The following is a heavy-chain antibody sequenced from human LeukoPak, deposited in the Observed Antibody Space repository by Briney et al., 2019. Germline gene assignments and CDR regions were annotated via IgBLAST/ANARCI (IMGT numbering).Heavy chain of an antibody. CDR3: ARTVYYGDYNAVLGD. CDR1: GGTFSSYA. V-gene: IGHV1-69*04. D-gene: IGHD4-17*01. CDR2: IIPILGIA. Sequence: SVKVSCKASGGTFSSYAISWVRQAPGQGLEWMGRIIPILGIANYAQKFQGRVTITADKSTSTAYMELSSLRSEDTAVYCCARTVYYGDYNAVLGDWGQGTLVTVSS. J-gene: IGHJ4*02.